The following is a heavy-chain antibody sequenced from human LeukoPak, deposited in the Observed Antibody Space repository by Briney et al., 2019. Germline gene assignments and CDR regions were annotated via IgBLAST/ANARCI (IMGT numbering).Heavy chain of an antibody. Sequence: ASVKVSCKASGYTFTSYGISWARQAPGQGLEWMGFINPSGGSTSYAQKFQGRVTMTRDTSISTAYMELSRLRSDDTAVYYCARGGEQWLRATDYWGQGTLVTVSS. CDR1: GYTFTSYG. J-gene: IGHJ4*02. V-gene: IGHV1-46*01. CDR2: INPSGGST. CDR3: ARGGEQWLRATDY. D-gene: IGHD6-19*01.